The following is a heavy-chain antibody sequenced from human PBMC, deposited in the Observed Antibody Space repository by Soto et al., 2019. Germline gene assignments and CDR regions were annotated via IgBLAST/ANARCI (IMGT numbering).Heavy chain of an antibody. CDR1: GYTFTSYA. CDR3: ARSTPYYYDSSGYSWFDP. CDR2: INAGNGNT. D-gene: IGHD3-22*01. Sequence: GASVKVSCKASGYTFTSYAMHWVRQAPGQRLEWMGWINAGNGNTKYSQKFQGRVTITADKSTSTAYMELSSLRSEDTAVYYCARSTPYYYDSSGYSWFDPWGQGSLVTVSS. V-gene: IGHV1-3*01. J-gene: IGHJ5*02.